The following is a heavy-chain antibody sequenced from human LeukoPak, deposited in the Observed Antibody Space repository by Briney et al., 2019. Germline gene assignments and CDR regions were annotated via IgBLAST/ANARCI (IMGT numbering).Heavy chain of an antibody. Sequence: GGSLRLSCAASGFTFDSNSMSWVRQAPGKGLEWVANIKQDGSEKYYVDSVKGRFTISRDNAKKSLYLQMNSLRAEDTAVYYCASKQGDYWGQGTLVTVSS. CDR3: ASKQGDY. V-gene: IGHV3-7*01. J-gene: IGHJ4*02. CDR1: GFTFDSNS. CDR2: IKQDGSEK.